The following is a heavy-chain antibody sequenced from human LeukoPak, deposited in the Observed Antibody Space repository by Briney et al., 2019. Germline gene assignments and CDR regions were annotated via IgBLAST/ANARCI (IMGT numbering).Heavy chain of an antibody. Sequence: GGSLRLSCATSGFTFSAYSMIWVRQTPGKGLECISYITSTSDSIHYADSVRGRFTVSRDNAKNSLYLQMNSLRAEDTAVYYCARRAVAYDYRGQGTLVTVSS. CDR1: GFTFSAYS. CDR3: ARRAVAYDY. V-gene: IGHV3-48*01. CDR2: ITSTSDSI. J-gene: IGHJ4*02. D-gene: IGHD6-19*01.